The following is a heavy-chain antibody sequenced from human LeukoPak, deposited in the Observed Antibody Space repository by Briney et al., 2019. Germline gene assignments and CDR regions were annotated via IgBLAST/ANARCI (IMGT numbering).Heavy chain of an antibody. D-gene: IGHD6-13*01. J-gene: IGHJ4*02. CDR1: GFTFSSYA. V-gene: IGHV3-30*01. CDR2: ISYDGSNK. Sequence: GGSLRLSCAASGFTFSSYAMHWVRQAPGKGLEWVAVISYDGSNKYYADSVKGRFTISRDNSKNTLYLQMNSLRAEDTAVYYCARTGGDSSSWPYYFDYWGQGTLVTVSS. CDR3: ARTGGDSSSWPYYFDY.